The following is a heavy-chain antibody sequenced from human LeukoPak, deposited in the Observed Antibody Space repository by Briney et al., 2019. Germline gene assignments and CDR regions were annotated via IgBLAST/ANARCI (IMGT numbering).Heavy chain of an antibody. D-gene: IGHD5-18*01. Sequence: GGSLRLSCAASGFTFNRYWMSWVRQAPGKGLEWVANIKQDGSEKYYVDSVKGRFTISRDNAKNSLSLQMNSLRAEDTAVYYCARDQRYSYGWYFDLWGRGTLVTVSS. J-gene: IGHJ2*01. V-gene: IGHV3-7*01. CDR3: ARDQRYSYGWYFDL. CDR2: IKQDGSEK. CDR1: GFTFNRYW.